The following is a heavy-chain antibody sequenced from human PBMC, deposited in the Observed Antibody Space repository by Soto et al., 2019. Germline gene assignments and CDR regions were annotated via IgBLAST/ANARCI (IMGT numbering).Heavy chain of an antibody. V-gene: IGHV1-8*01. CDR1: GYTSTSYD. Sequence: ASVKVSCKASGYTSTSYDINWVRQATGQGLEWKGWMNPNSGNTGYAQKFQGRVTMTRNTSTSTAYMELSSLRSEDTAVYYCGRVVVGYCSGGSCLRYYYYYMDVWGKGTTVTVSS. CDR2: MNPNSGNT. CDR3: GRVVVGYCSGGSCLRYYYYYMDV. D-gene: IGHD2-15*01. J-gene: IGHJ6*03.